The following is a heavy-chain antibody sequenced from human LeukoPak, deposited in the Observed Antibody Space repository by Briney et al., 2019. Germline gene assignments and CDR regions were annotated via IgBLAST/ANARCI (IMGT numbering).Heavy chain of an antibody. D-gene: IGHD1-26*01. V-gene: IGHV3-7*01. CDR3: AKGRGWEASYYYYYMDV. CDR2: IKQDGSEK. J-gene: IGHJ6*03. Sequence: GSLRLSCAASGFTFTSYWMSWVRQAPGKGLEWVANIKQDGSEKYYMDSVKGRFTISRDNAKNTLYLQMNSLRAEDTAVYYCAKGRGWEASYYYYYMDVWGKGTTVTISS. CDR1: GFTFTSYW.